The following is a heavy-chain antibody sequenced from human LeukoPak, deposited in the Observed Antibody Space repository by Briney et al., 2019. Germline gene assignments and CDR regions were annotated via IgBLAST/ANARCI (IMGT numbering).Heavy chain of an antibody. CDR1: GYTFTSYG. J-gene: IGHJ6*02. V-gene: IGHV1-18*01. Sequence: ASVKVSCKASGYTFTSYGISWVRQAPGQGLEWMGWISAYNGNTNYAQKLQGRVTMTTDTSTSTAYMELRSLRSDDTAVYYCARDRWHCSSTSCKTAYGMDVWGQGTTVIVSS. CDR3: ARDRWHCSSTSCKTAYGMDV. CDR2: ISAYNGNT. D-gene: IGHD2-2*01.